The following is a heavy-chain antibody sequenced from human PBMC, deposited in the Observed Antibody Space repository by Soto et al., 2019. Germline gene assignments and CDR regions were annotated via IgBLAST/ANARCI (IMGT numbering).Heavy chain of an antibody. CDR3: ARDLTWNYPNWFDP. Sequence: ASVKVACKASGGTFSSYTISWVRQAPGQGLEWMGWISAYNGNTNYAQRLQGRVTMTTDTSTSTAYTELRSLRSDDTAVYYCARDLTWNYPNWFDPWGQGTLVTVSS. D-gene: IGHD1-7*01. V-gene: IGHV1-18*01. J-gene: IGHJ5*02. CDR2: ISAYNGNT. CDR1: GGTFSSYT.